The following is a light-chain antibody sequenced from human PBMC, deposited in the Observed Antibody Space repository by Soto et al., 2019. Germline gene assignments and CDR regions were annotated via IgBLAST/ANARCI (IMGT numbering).Light chain of an antibody. Sequence: VLTQPASVSGSPGQSITISCTGTSSDVGGYNYVSWYQQHPGKAPQLMIYDVSNRPSGVSNRFSGSKSGNTASLTISGLQAEDEADYYCSSYTSSGSYVFGTGTKVTVL. CDR2: DVS. J-gene: IGLJ1*01. CDR3: SSYTSSGSYV. CDR1: SSDVGGYNY. V-gene: IGLV2-14*03.